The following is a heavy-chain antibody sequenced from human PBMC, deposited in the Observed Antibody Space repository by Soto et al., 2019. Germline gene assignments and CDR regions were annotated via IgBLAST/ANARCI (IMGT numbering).Heavy chain of an antibody. V-gene: IGHV6-1*01. CDR1: GDSVSSNSAA. Sequence: PSETLSLTCAISGDSVSSNSAAWNWIRQSPSRGLEWLGRTYYRSKWYNDYAVSVKSRMTINPDTSKNQFSLQLNSVTPEDTAVYYCARVIAAAGTGYFDYWGQGTLVTVSS. J-gene: IGHJ4*02. D-gene: IGHD6-13*01. CDR2: TYYRSKWYN. CDR3: ARVIAAAGTGYFDY.